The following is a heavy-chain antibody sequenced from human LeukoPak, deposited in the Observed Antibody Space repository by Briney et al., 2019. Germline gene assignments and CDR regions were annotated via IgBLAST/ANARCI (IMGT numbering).Heavy chain of an antibody. CDR2: ISGSGGST. J-gene: IGHJ6*03. V-gene: IGHV3-23*01. Sequence: PGGSLRLSCVASGFIFSSYGMSWVRQAPGKGLEWVSTISGSGGSTYYADSVKGRFTISRDNSKNTLYLQMNTLRAEDTAVYYCAKASRFGYSYGPREYFYYMDVWGKGTTVTISS. CDR1: GFIFSSYG. CDR3: AKASRFGYSYGPREYFYYMDV. D-gene: IGHD5-18*01.